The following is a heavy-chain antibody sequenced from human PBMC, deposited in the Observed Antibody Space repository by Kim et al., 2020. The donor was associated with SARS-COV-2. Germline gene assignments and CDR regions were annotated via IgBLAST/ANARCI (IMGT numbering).Heavy chain of an antibody. V-gene: IGHV4-39*07. D-gene: IGHD2-21*02. CDR1: GGSISSSSYY. CDR2: TYYSGST. J-gene: IGHJ3*02. Sequence: SETLSLTCTVSGGSISSSSYYWGWIRQPPGKGLEWIGSTYYSGSTSYNSSPKSRVTISVDTSKNQFSLKLSSVTAADTAAYYCIGGGVVVTAIGDAFDI. CDR3: IGGGVVVTAIGDAFDI.